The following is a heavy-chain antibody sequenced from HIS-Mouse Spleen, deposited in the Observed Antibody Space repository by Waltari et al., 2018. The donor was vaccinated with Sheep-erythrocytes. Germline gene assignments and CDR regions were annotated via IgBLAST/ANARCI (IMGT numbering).Heavy chain of an antibody. Sequence: QVQLVQSGAEVKKPGSSVKVSCKASGGTFSSYAISWVRQAPGQGLGWMGRSVPSLGVANYAQKFQARVTLTAAKSTGTAYMELGSLRSEDTAVYYCAQTGATTPHFDYWGQGTLVTVSS. V-gene: IGHV1-69*04. D-gene: IGHD1-26*01. CDR3: AQTGATTPHFDY. CDR2: SVPSLGVA. J-gene: IGHJ4*02. CDR1: GGTFSSYA.